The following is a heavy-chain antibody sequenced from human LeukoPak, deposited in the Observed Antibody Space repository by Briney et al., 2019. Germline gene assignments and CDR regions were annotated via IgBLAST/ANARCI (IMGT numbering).Heavy chain of an antibody. J-gene: IGHJ4*02. Sequence: GASVKVSCKASGYTFTDYGINWVRQAPGQGPEWMGRISTLYGNKNFAQKFQGRVTMTSDTSTSTAYLELASLTSDDSAIYYCARARSRASTWYWDHWGQGTLVTVSS. V-gene: IGHV1-18*01. CDR1: GYTFTDYG. CDR3: ARARSRASTWYWDH. CDR2: ISTLYGNK. D-gene: IGHD2-8*02.